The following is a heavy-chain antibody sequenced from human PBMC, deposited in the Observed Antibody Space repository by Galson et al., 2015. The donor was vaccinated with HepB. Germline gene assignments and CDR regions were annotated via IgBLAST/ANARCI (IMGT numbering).Heavy chain of an antibody. CDR2: IYYSGST. J-gene: IGHJ3*02. D-gene: IGHD6-13*01. Sequence: LFPTSTVSGGSISSSYCSWIRPPPGKGLEWTGYIYYSGSTNYNPSLKSRVTISVDTSKNQFSLKLSSVTAADTAVYYCARVPAGTMAFDIWGQGTMVTVSS. V-gene: IGHV4-59*01. CDR3: ARVPAGTMAFDI. CDR1: GGSISSSY.